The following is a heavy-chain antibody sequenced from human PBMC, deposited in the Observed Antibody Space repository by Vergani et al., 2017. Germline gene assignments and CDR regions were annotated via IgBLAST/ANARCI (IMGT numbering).Heavy chain of an antibody. CDR3: ARDHLGRGIVVTKTPGGPQDAFDI. V-gene: IGHV3-23*01. Sequence: EVQLLESGGGLVQPGGSLRLSCAASGFTFSSYAMSWVRQAPGKGLEWVSAISGSGGSTYYADSVKGRFTISRDNSKNTLYLQMDSMSAEDTAVYYCARDHLGRGIVVTKTPGGPQDAFDIWGQGTMVTVSS. CDR1: GFTFSSYA. CDR2: ISGSGGST. D-gene: IGHD3-22*01. J-gene: IGHJ3*02.